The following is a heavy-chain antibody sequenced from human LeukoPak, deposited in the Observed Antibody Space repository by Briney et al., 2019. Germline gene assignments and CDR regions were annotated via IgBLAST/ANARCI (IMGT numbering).Heavy chain of an antibody. CDR2: ISYDGSNK. Sequence: GRSLRLSCAASGFTFSSYGMHWVRQAPGKGLEWVAVISYDGSNKYYADSVKGRFTISRDNSKNTLYLQMNSLRAVDTAVYYCAKDSPYYDSSGYSDYWGQGTLVTVSS. V-gene: IGHV3-30*18. D-gene: IGHD3-22*01. CDR1: GFTFSSYG. CDR3: AKDSPYYDSSGYSDY. J-gene: IGHJ4*02.